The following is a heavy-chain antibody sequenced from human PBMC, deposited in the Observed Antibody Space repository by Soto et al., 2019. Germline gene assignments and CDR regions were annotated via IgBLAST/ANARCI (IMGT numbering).Heavy chain of an antibody. J-gene: IGHJ4*02. CDR2: ISAGGST. Sequence: GGSLRLSCTASGFTFSDYAMSWVRQPPGKGLEWVSLISAGGSTYYADSVKGRFTVSRANSKNTLYLQMNSLRAEDTAVYYCANVPIWCSSTSCYTEGFDYWGQGTLVTVSS. CDR1: GFTFSDYA. CDR3: ANVPIWCSSTSCYTEGFDY. D-gene: IGHD2-2*02. V-gene: IGHV3-23*01.